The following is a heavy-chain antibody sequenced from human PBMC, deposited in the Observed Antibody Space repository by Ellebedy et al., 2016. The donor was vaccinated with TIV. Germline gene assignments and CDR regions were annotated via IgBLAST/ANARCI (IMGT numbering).Heavy chain of an antibody. Sequence: AASVKVSCKAAGYTFTSYGVSWVRQAPGQWLEWMGWISGYNGNTNYAQKFQGRITITKDTSTSTAYMELRRLTSADTAFYYCATPPHRSSGWYPDFWGQGTLVTVSS. V-gene: IGHV1-18*04. J-gene: IGHJ4*02. CDR2: ISGYNGNT. CDR1: GYTFTSYG. D-gene: IGHD6-19*01. CDR3: ATPPHRSSGWYPDF.